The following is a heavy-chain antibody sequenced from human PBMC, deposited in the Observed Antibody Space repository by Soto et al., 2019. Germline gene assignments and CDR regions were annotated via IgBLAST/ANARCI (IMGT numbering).Heavy chain of an antibody. CDR1: GYTFSTFG. V-gene: IGHV1-18*01. D-gene: IGHD6-13*01. J-gene: IGHJ3*01. CDR2: ISAYTGHT. Sequence: GASVKVSCKTSGYTFSTFGISWVRQAPGQGLEWMGWISAYTGHTNYAQKLQGRVTMTTDTATNTAYMELRSLRSDDTAVYYCARVLGYRSSWLRHSAFDLWGQGTTVTVSS. CDR3: ARVLGYRSSWLRHSAFDL.